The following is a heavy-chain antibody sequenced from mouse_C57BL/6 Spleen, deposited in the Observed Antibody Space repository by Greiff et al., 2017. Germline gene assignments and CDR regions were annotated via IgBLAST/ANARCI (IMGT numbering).Heavy chain of an antibody. CDR2: IDPSDSET. V-gene: IGHV1-52*01. Sequence: QVQLQQPGAELVRPGSSVKLSCKASGYTFTSYWMHWVEQSPIQGLEWIGNIDPSDSETHYTQEFKDKATLTVDKSSSTAYMQLSSLTSEDSAVYYCARSGFITTVMDYWGQGTSVTVSS. CDR1: GYTFTSYW. D-gene: IGHD1-1*01. CDR3: ARSGFITTVMDY. J-gene: IGHJ4*01.